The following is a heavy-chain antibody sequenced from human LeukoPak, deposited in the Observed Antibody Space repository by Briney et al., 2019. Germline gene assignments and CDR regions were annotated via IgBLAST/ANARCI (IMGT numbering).Heavy chain of an antibody. Sequence: GGSLRLSCAAAGFTFSSYAMSWVRQAPGKGLEWVSLISWDGGSTYYADSVKGRFTISRDNSKNSLYLQMNSLRTEDTALYYCAKDMRSVVTAIPFFDYWRQGTLVSVSS. CDR2: ISWDGGST. D-gene: IGHD2-21*02. CDR1: GFTFSSYA. J-gene: IGHJ4*02. CDR3: AKDMRSVVTAIPFFDY. V-gene: IGHV3-43*02.